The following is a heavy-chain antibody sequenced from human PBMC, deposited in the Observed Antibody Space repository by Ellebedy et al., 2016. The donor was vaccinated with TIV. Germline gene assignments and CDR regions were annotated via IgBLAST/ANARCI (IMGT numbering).Heavy chain of an antibody. Sequence: ASVKVSCKASGGTISSYVISWVRQAPGQGLEWMGWISPYNGKKNYAQKLQGRVTMTTDTSTSTAYMELRSLRSDDTAVYYCARVGGNHYGENPIDYWGQGTLVTVSS. CDR1: GGTISSYV. CDR3: ARVGGNHYGENPIDY. V-gene: IGHV1-18*01. CDR2: ISPYNGKK. J-gene: IGHJ4*02. D-gene: IGHD4-17*01.